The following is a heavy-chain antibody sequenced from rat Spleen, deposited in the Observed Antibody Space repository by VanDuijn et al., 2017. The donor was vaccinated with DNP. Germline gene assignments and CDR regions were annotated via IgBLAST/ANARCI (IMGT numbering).Heavy chain of an antibody. CDR2: ISYSGST. CDR1: GYSITSNY. Sequence: EVQLQESGPGLVKPSQSLSLTCSVTGYSITSNYWAWIRKFPGNKMEWMGYISYSGSTGYNPSLKSRISITRDTSKRQFFLQLNSVTTEDTAMYYCVSGGPGINQGNWFVYWGQGTLVTVSS. D-gene: IGHD1-4*01. V-gene: IGHV3-1*01. CDR3: VSGGPGINQGNWFVY. J-gene: IGHJ3*01.